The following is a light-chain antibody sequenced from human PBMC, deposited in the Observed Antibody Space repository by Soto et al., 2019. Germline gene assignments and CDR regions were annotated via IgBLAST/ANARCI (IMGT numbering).Light chain of an antibody. CDR3: GSYTTINTMI. Sequence: QSALTQPASVSGSPGQSITISCGGTSGDVGAYNFVTWFQQHPGKVPKLIIYDVTDRPSGVSDRFSGSKSGNTASLTISGLLAEDEADYYCGSYTTINTMIFGGGTKVTVL. CDR1: SGDVGAYNF. J-gene: IGLJ2*01. V-gene: IGLV2-14*01. CDR2: DVT.